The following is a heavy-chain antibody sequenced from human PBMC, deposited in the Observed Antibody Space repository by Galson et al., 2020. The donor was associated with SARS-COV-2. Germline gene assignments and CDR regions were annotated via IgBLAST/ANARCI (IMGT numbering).Heavy chain of an antibody. V-gene: IGHV1-24*01. J-gene: IGHJ4*02. CDR2: FDPEDGET. Sequence: ASVTVSCKVSGYTLTELYMHWVRQPPGKGLEWMGGFDPEDGETIYAQKFQGRVTMTEDTSTDTAYMELSSLRSEDTAVYYCATAGFEVRGAYYFDYWCQGTLVTVSS. D-gene: IGHD3-10*01. CDR1: GYTLTELY. CDR3: ATAGFEVRGAYYFDY.